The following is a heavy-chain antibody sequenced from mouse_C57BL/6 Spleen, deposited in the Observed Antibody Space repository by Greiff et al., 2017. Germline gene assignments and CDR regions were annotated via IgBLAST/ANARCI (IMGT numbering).Heavy chain of an antibody. Sequence: QVQLQQPGAELVKPGASVKLSCKASGYTFTSYWMHWVKQRPGQGLEWIGMIHPNSGSTNYNEKFKSKATLTEDKSSSTAYMQLSSLTSEDSAVYYGARFQLGRRYFDDWGQGTTLTVSS. J-gene: IGHJ2*01. D-gene: IGHD4-1*01. CDR2: IHPNSGST. CDR1: GYTFTSYW. V-gene: IGHV1-64*01. CDR3: ARFQLGRRYFDD.